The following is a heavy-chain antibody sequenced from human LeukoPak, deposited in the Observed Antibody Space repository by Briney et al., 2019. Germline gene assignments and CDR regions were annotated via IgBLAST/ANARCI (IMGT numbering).Heavy chain of an antibody. Sequence: PGGSLRLSCAASGFTFSSYWMHWVRQAPGKGLVWVSRINSDGSSASYADSVKGRFTISRDNAKNTLYLQMNSLRAEDTAVYYCAKDYGGNPMYYYYYMDVWGKGTTVTVSS. CDR3: AKDYGGNPMYYYYYMDV. CDR1: GFTFSSYW. D-gene: IGHD4-23*01. CDR2: INSDGSSA. V-gene: IGHV3-74*01. J-gene: IGHJ6*03.